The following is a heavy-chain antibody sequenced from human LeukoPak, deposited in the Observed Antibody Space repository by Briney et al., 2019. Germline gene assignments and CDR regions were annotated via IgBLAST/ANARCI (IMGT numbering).Heavy chain of an antibody. CDR2: ISTSSSI. J-gene: IGHJ6*02. V-gene: IGHV3-48*02. D-gene: IGHD3-22*01. Sequence: GGSLRLSCAGSGFTFSTYDMNWVRQAPGKGLEWVSYISTSSSIYYADSVKGRFTISRDNAKNSLYLQMNSLRDEDTAVYYCARDPGYYDSSGYYYNGMDVWGQGTTVTVSS. CDR1: GFTFSTYD. CDR3: ARDPGYYDSSGYYYNGMDV.